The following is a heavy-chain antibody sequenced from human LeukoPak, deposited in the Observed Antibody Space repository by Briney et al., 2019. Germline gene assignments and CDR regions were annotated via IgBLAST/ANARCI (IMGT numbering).Heavy chain of an antibody. CDR3: ARLEEWELLLDY. CDR2: IYYSGDT. V-gene: IGHV4-59*08. J-gene: IGHJ4*02. D-gene: IGHD1-26*01. CDR1: GDSISPYY. Sequence: PSETLSLTCTVSGDSISPYYWGWIRQPPGKGLEWIGYIYYSGDTTYNPSLKSRVTMSVDTSKNQFSLKLSSVTAADTAVYYCARLEEWELLLDYWGQGTLVTVSS.